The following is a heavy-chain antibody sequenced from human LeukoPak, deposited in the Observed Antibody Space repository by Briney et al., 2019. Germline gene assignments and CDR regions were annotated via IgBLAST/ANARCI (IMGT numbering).Heavy chain of an antibody. V-gene: IGHV4-61*02. CDR1: GGSVGSDNSY. CDR3: ARGYYYRT. CDR2: IYADGSS. D-gene: IGHD3-10*01. J-gene: IGHJ4*02. Sequence: SETLSLTCTVSGGSVGSDNSYWNWIRQPAGKALEWIGRIYADGSSNYNPSLKSRVTILVDTSKNQFSLRLSSTTAADTAVYFCARGYYYRTWGLGTLVTVSS.